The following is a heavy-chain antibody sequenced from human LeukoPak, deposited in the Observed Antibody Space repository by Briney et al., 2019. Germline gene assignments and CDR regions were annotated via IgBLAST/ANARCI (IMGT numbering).Heavy chain of an antibody. CDR2: ISSSSSTI. Sequence: GGSLRLSCAASGFTFSSYWMSWVRQAPGKGLEWVSYISSSSSTIYYADSVKGRFTISRDNAKNSLYLQMNSLRAEDTAVYYCTTDQGYYYDSSGYYDPYYYGMDVWGQGTTVTVSS. V-gene: IGHV3-48*01. CDR3: TTDQGYYYDSSGYYDPYYYGMDV. J-gene: IGHJ6*02. D-gene: IGHD3-22*01. CDR1: GFTFSSYW.